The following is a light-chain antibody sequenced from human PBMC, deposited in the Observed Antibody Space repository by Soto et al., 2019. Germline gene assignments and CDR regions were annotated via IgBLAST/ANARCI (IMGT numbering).Light chain of an antibody. CDR2: CAS. CDR3: QQYDSSPRT. CDR1: QSVSSSY. Sequence: EIVLTQSPGTLSLSPGERATLSCRASQSVSSSYLAWYQQKPGQAPRLLMYCASRRATGIPDRFSGSWSGTDFTLTISRLEPEDFAVYYCQQYDSSPRTFGQGTKVEIK. V-gene: IGKV3-20*01. J-gene: IGKJ1*01.